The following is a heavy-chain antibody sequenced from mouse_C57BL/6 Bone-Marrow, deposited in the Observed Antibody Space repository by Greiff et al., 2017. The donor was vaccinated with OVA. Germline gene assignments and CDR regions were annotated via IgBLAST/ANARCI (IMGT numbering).Heavy chain of an antibody. CDR1: GYAFSSSW. D-gene: IGHD2-4*01. J-gene: IGHJ2*01. Sequence: VQLQQSGPELVKPGASVKISCKASGYAFSSSWMNWVKQRPGKGLEWIGRIYPGDGDTNYNGKFKGKATQTADKSSSTAYMQLSSLTSEDSAVYFCARGRLRRGDFDYWGQGTTLTVSS. CDR3: ARGRLRRGDFDY. V-gene: IGHV1-82*01. CDR2: IYPGDGDT.